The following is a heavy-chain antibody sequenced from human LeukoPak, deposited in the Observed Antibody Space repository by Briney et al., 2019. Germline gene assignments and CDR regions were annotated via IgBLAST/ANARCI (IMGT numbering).Heavy chain of an antibody. Sequence: SETLSLTCTVSGGSISSYYWSWIRQPPGKGLEWIGYIYYSGSTNYNPSLKSRVTISVDTSKNQFSLKLSSVTAADTAVYYCARGLYSSSWYPSPDFDYWGQGTLVTVSS. J-gene: IGHJ4*02. CDR1: GGSISSYY. V-gene: IGHV4-59*01. CDR3: ARGLYSSSWYPSPDFDY. D-gene: IGHD6-13*01. CDR2: IYYSGST.